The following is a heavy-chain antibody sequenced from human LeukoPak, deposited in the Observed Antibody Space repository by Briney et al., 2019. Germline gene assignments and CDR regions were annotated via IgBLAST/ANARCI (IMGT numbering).Heavy chain of an antibody. J-gene: IGHJ4*02. CDR2: ISGSASST. CDR3: AKTWWQWYFFDY. D-gene: IGHD6-19*01. Sequence: PGGSLRLSCAASGFTFSTYAMNWVRQAPGKGLESVSGISGSASSTHYADSVKGRFTISRDNSKNTLYLQMNSLRVEDTAVYFCAKTWWQWYFFDYWGQGTLVTVSS. V-gene: IGHV3-23*01. CDR1: GFTFSTYA.